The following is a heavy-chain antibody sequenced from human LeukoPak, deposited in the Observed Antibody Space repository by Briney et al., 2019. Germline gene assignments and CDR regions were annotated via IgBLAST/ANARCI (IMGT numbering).Heavy chain of an antibody. V-gene: IGHV3-23*01. CDR3: AKGVSQPKYYFEY. Sequence: VGSLRLSCAASGFTFTSAMRWVRQAPGKGLEWVSSITGSGDATFYAESVRGRFTISRDNSKNTLYLEMNSLRAEDTAVYYCAKGVSQPKYYFEYWGRGTLVTVSS. CDR1: GFTFTSA. J-gene: IGHJ4*02. D-gene: IGHD5/OR15-5a*01. CDR2: ITGSGDAT.